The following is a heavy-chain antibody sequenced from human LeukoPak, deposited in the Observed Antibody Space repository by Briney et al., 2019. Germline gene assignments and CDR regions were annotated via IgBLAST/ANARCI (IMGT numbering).Heavy chain of an antibody. V-gene: IGHV1-2*04. CDR3: ARSLPGISRIQLWLSFDY. J-gene: IGHJ4*02. Sequence: ASVKVSRKASGYTFTGYYMHWVRQAPGQGLEWMGWINPNSGGTNYAQKFQGWVTMTRDTSISTAYMGLSRLRSDDTAVYYCARSLPGISRIQLWLSFDYWGQGTLVTVSS. CDR2: INPNSGGT. D-gene: IGHD5-18*01. CDR1: GYTFTGYY.